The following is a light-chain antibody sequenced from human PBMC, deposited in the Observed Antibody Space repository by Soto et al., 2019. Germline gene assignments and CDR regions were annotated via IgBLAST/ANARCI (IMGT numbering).Light chain of an antibody. V-gene: IGKV1-5*03. J-gene: IGKJ2*01. CDR2: TAS. CDR1: QSISRW. Sequence: DIQMTQSPSTLSASVGDRVTITCRASQSISRWLAGYQQKPGKAPTLLIYTASSLESGVPSRFSGSGSGTEFTLTISSLQPDDFATYYGQQYNSYSRTFGQGTKLEIK. CDR3: QQYNSYSRT.